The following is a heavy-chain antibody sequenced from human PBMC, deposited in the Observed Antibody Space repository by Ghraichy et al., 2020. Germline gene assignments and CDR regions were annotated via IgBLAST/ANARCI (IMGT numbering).Heavy chain of an antibody. D-gene: IGHD3-22*01. J-gene: IGHJ4*02. CDR3: ARHAALGSGYQSFDY. Sequence: SETLSLTCTVSGGSISSSSYYWGWIRQPPGKGREWIVSISYSGSTYYNPSLKSLITISVDTSKNQFSLKLSSVTAADSALYYCARHAALGSGYQSFDYWGQGTLVTVSS. V-gene: IGHV4-39*01. CDR2: ISYSGST. CDR1: GGSISSSSYY.